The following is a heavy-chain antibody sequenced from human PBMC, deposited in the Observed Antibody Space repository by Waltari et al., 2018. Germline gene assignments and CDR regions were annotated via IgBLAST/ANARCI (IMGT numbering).Heavy chain of an antibody. D-gene: IGHD3-22*01. CDR2: IYYSGST. V-gene: IGHV4-59*01. CDR3: ARLLYDSSGYWFDS. CDR1: SGSLRSYY. J-gene: IGHJ5*01. Sequence: QVQLQESGPGLVRPSETLSLTCTVSSGSLRSYYWTWIRQPPGKGLEWVGYIYYSGSTSYNPSLKSRVTMSVDTSMDKFSLKLRSVTAADTAIYYCARLLYDSSGYWFDSWGQGTLVTVSS.